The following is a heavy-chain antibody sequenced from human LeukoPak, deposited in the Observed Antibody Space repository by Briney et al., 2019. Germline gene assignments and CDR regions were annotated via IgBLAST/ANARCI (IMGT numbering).Heavy chain of an antibody. D-gene: IGHD3-10*01. V-gene: IGHV4-39*07. Sequence: SETLSLTCTVSGGSISSSSYYWGWIRQPPGKRLEWIGSIFSSGSTYYNPSLQSRVTISVDTSKNQFSLKLTSVTAADTAVYYCAREGLGSGSDPWGQGTLVTISS. J-gene: IGHJ5*02. CDR2: IFSSGST. CDR1: GGSISSSSYY. CDR3: AREGLGSGSDP.